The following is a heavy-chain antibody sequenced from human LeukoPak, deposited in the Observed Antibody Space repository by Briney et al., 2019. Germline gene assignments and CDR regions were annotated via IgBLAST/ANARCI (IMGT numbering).Heavy chain of an antibody. CDR2: ISSSSSYI. CDR1: GFTFSSYS. D-gene: IGHD3-22*01. V-gene: IGHV3-21*01. J-gene: IGHJ4*02. CDR3: ARDTTHYYDRPSGYFDY. Sequence: GGSLRLSCAASGFTFSSYSMNWVRQAPGKGLEWVSSISSSSSYIYYADSVKGRFTISRDNAKNSLYLQMNSLRAEDTAVYYCARDTTHYYDRPSGYFDYWGQGTLVTVSS.